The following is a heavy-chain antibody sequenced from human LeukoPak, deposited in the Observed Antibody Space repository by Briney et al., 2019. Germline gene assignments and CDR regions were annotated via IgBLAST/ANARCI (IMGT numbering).Heavy chain of an antibody. Sequence: QSGGSLRLSCAASGFTFDDYAMHWVRQAPGKGLEWVSGISWNSGSIDYADSVKGRFTISRDNAKNSLYLQMNSLRAEDTALYYCAKDKGSLGAFDIWGQGTMVTVSS. V-gene: IGHV3-9*01. CDR2: ISWNSGSI. D-gene: IGHD3-16*01. J-gene: IGHJ3*02. CDR3: AKDKGSLGAFDI. CDR1: GFTFDDYA.